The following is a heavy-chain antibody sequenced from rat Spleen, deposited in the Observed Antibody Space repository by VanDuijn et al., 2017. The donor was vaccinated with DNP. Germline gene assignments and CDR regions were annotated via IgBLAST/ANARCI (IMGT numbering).Heavy chain of an antibody. CDR1: GFTFSDYY. Sequence: EVQLVESGGGLVQPGRSLKLSCAASGFTFSDYYMAWVRQAPTKGLEWVASISYDGSSTYYRDSVKGRFTISRVNAKSSLYLQMDSLRSEDTATYYCARHDGSTDWFAYWGQGTLVTVSS. CDR3: ARHDGSTDWFAY. D-gene: IGHD1-12*02. J-gene: IGHJ3*01. CDR2: ISYDGSST. V-gene: IGHV5-20*01.